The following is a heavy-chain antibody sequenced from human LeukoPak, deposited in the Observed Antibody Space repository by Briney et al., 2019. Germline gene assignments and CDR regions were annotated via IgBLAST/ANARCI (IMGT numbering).Heavy chain of an antibody. Sequence: GGSLRLSCAASGFTFSSYGMHSLRQAPGKGLQWVAFIRYDGSNKYYADSVKGRFTISRDNSKNTLYLQMNSLRAEDTAVYYCAARGYSYGYGDYYGMDVWGQGTTVTVSS. CDR3: AARGYSYGYGDYYGMDV. V-gene: IGHV3-30*02. J-gene: IGHJ6*02. CDR2: IRYDGSNK. D-gene: IGHD5-18*01. CDR1: GFTFSSYG.